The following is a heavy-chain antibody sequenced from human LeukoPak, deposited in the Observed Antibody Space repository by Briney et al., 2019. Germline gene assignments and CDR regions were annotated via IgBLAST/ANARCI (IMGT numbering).Heavy chain of an antibody. CDR3: ARDRGWLQFLDS. D-gene: IGHD5-24*01. J-gene: IGHJ4*02. CDR2: ISYDGSNK. V-gene: IGHV3-30*03. CDR1: GFTFSSYG. Sequence: GGSLRLSCAASGFTFSSYGMHWVRQAPGKGLEWVAVISYDGSNKYYADSVKGRFTISRDNSKDTLYLQMNSLRVEDTAVYYCARDRGWLQFLDSWGQGTLVTVSS.